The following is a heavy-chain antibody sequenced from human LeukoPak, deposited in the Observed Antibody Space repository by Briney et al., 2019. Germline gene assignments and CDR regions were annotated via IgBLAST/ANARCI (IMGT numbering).Heavy chain of an antibody. CDR1: GYTFTSYG. V-gene: IGHV1-18*04. CDR2: ISAYNGNT. D-gene: IGHD3-10*01. Sequence: ASVKVSCKASGYTFTSYGISWVRQAPGQGLEWMGWISAYNGNTNYAQKLQGRVTMTTDISTSTAYMELRSLRSDDTAVYYCARDQSYYGSGSYYKGAWFDPWGQGTLVTVSS. CDR3: ARDQSYYGSGSYYKGAWFDP. J-gene: IGHJ5*02.